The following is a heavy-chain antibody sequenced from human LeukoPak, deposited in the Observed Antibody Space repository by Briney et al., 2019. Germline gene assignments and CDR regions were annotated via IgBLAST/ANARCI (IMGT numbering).Heavy chain of an antibody. D-gene: IGHD6-19*01. CDR2: SYYTGST. Sequence: SETLSLTCTVSGGSINSYYWSWIRQPPGKGLEWIGYSYYTGSTNYNPSLKSPVTISADTSKNQFSLTLTAVTAADTAVYYCATHYMTNGWYYFDYWGQGTLVTVSS. J-gene: IGHJ4*02. V-gene: IGHV4-59*01. CDR3: ATHYMTNGWYYFDY. CDR1: GGSINSYY.